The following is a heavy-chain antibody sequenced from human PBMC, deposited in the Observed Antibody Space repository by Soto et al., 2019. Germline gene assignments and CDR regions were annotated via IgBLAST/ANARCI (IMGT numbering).Heavy chain of an antibody. CDR1: GGSINRGGHF. Sequence: TLSLTWTVSGGSINRGGHFWSWIRQHPGKGLEWIGYIYYSGSTYYNPSLKSRLIMSVDTPKNPLSLKLSSVTAADTAVYYCARDHGITGTTAGMDVWGQGTSVTVSS. J-gene: IGHJ6*02. CDR2: IYYSGST. CDR3: ARDHGITGTTAGMDV. V-gene: IGHV4-31*02. D-gene: IGHD1-7*01.